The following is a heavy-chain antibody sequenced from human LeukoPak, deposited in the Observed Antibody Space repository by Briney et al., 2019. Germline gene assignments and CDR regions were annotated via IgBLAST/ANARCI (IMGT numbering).Heavy chain of an antibody. Sequence: SETLSLTCTVSGGSISSSIYYWGWIRQSPGKGLEWIGSIYHSGSTYYNPSLKSRITISVDMSKNQFSLKLSSVTAADTAVYYCARERSGSEIFARSFDIWGQGTMVTVSS. CDR1: GGSISSSIYY. V-gene: IGHV4-39*07. J-gene: IGHJ3*02. CDR3: ARERSGSEIFARSFDI. CDR2: IYHSGST. D-gene: IGHD3-3*01.